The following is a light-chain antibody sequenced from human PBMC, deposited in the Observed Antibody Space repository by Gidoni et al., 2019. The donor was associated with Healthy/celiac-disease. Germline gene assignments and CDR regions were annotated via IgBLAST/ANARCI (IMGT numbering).Light chain of an antibody. CDR1: QSLLQCNEYNY. Sequence: VSPVWPTSISSRSRQSLLQCNEYNYLDWYLQKPWQSPQLLTYLGSNRASGVPDSFSGSGSGTDFTLNISRVEAEDVAVYYCLQALRTFFTFGPGTKVDIK. CDR2: LGS. J-gene: IGKJ3*01. V-gene: IGKV2-28*01. CDR3: LQALRTFFT.